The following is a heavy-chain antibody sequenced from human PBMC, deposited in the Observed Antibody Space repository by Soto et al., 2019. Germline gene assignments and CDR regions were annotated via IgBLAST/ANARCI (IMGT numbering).Heavy chain of an antibody. V-gene: IGHV4-59*01. J-gene: IGHJ5*02. Sequence: QVQLQESGPGLVKPSETLSLTCTVSGGSISHYYWSWIRQPPGKGLEWIGYIYYSGSTNYNPSLKSRVTISLDTSKTQFSLIVSSVTAADTAVYYCAREAGYYDRSGYNWFDPWGQGIQVTVSS. CDR2: IYYSGST. CDR3: AREAGYYDRSGYNWFDP. CDR1: GGSISHYY. D-gene: IGHD3-22*01.